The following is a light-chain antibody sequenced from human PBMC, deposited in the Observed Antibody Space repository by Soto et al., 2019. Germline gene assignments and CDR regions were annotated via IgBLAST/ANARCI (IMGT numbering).Light chain of an antibody. CDR1: QSVSSTY. J-gene: IGKJ3*01. Sequence: EIVLTKSPGTLSLSPGERATLSCRASQSVSSTYLAWYQQKPGQAPRLLIYGASSRATGIPDRFTGSGSGTDFILTISRLEPEDFAVYYCQQYGSSRTFGPGTKVDIK. CDR3: QQYGSSRT. CDR2: GAS. V-gene: IGKV3-20*01.